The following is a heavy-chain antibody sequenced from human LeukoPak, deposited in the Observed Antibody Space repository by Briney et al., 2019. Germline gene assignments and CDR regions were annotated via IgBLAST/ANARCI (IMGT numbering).Heavy chain of an antibody. D-gene: IGHD1/OR15-1a*01. J-gene: IGHJ6*02. Sequence: GGSLRLSCAASGFTFSSYSMNWVRQAPGKGLEWVSYISSSSSTIYYADSVKGRFTISRDNAKNSLYLQMNSLRDEDTAVYYCARDFGSNIYYYYGMDVWGQGTTVTVSS. V-gene: IGHV3-48*02. CDR2: ISSSSSTI. CDR3: ARDFGSNIYYYYGMDV. CDR1: GFTFSSYS.